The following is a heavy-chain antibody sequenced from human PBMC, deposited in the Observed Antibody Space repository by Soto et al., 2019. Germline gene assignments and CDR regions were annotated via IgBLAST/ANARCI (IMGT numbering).Heavy chain of an antibody. CDR1: GYTFTSYA. Sequence: QVQLVQSGAEVKKPGASVKVSCKASGYTFTSYAMHWVRQAPGQRLEWMGWINAGNGNTKYSQKSQGRVTITRDTSASTAYMELSSLRSEDTAVYYCARDMGFGLSDYWGQGPLVTVSS. D-gene: IGHD3-10*01. J-gene: IGHJ4*02. V-gene: IGHV1-3*01. CDR2: INAGNGNT. CDR3: ARDMGFGLSDY.